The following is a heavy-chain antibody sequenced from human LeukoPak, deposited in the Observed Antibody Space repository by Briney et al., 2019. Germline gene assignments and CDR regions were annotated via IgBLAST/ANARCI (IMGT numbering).Heavy chain of an antibody. CDR3: AKYGPQDSGSSHFDY. D-gene: IGHD1-26*01. CDR2: IRDSGSST. J-gene: IGHJ4*02. Sequence: GGSLRLSCTASGFTFSSYAMSWVRQAPGKGLEWVSAIRDSGSSTHYADSVKGRFTTSRDNSKNTLFLQMNSLRAEDTAIYYCAKYGPQDSGSSHFDYWGQGALVTVSS. V-gene: IGHV3-23*01. CDR1: GFTFSSYA.